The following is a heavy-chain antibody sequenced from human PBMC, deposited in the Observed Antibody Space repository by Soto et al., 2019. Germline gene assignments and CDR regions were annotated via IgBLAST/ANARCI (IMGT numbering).Heavy chain of an antibody. Sequence: GASVKFSCKGFGYSFMRYGINWVRQAPGQGLEWVGWISPYSGYTHSAQKFHGRLTLTTDTAASTAYMELRILRSADTALYYCAREASVLIPAAQPSRFDSWGQGTRVTVAS. CDR3: AREASVLIPAAQPSRFDS. CDR2: ISPYSGYT. V-gene: IGHV1-18*01. D-gene: IGHD2-2*01. J-gene: IGHJ4*02. CDR1: GYSFMRYG.